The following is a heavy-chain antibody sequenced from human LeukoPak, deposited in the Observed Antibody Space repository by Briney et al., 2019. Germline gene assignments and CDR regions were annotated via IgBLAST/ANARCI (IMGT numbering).Heavy chain of an antibody. CDR2: IYYSGST. CDR3: ARDRGDYFDY. Sequence: SETLSLTCTVSGGPISSYYWSWIRQPPGKGLEWIGYIYYSGSTNYNPSLKSRVTISVDTSKNQFSLKLSSVTAADTAVYYCARDRGDYFDYWGQGTLVTVSS. CDR1: GGPISSYY. V-gene: IGHV4-59*01. D-gene: IGHD3-16*01. J-gene: IGHJ4*02.